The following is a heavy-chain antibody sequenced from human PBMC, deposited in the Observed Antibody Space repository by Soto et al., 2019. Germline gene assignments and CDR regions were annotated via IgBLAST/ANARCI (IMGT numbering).Heavy chain of an antibody. CDR1: GGSISSGDYY. CDR3: AREQARGRYFDY. V-gene: IGHV4-30-4*01. J-gene: IGHJ4*02. Sequence: SETLSLTCPVSGGSISSGDYYWSWIRQPPGKGLEWIGYIYYSGSTYYNPSLKSRVTISVDTSKNQFSLKLSSVTAAATAVYYCAREQARGRYFDYWGQGTLVTVSS. CDR2: IYYSGST. D-gene: IGHD3-10*01.